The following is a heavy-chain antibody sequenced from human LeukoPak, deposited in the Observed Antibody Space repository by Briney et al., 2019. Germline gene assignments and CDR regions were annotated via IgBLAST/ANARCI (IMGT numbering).Heavy chain of an antibody. CDR1: GFTFSSYS. J-gene: IGHJ4*02. Sequence: GGSLRLSCAASGFTFSSYSMNWVRQAPGKGLEWVSYISTSSTTIDFTDSVKGRFTISRDNAKNSLFLQMNSLRDEDTAVYYCVRARTTVANHFDFWGQGTLVTVSS. V-gene: IGHV3-48*02. CDR3: VRARTTVANHFDF. D-gene: IGHD4-17*01. CDR2: ISTSSTTI.